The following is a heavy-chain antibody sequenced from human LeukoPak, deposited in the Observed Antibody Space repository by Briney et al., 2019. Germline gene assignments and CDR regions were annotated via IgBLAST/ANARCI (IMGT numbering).Heavy chain of an antibody. V-gene: IGHV3-7*01. D-gene: IGHD5-24*01. CDR2: IKQDGSEK. J-gene: IGHJ4*02. CDR1: GFTFSSYW. CDR3: AREGRWLHPTRDY. Sequence: GGSLRLSCAASGFTFSSYWMSWVRQAPGKGLEWVANIKQDGSEKYYVDSVKGRFTISRDNAKNSLYLQMNSLRAEGTAVYYCAREGRWLHPTRDYWGQGTLVTVSS.